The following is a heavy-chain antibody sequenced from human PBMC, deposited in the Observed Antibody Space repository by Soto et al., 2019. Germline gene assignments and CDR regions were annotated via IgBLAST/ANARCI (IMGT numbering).Heavy chain of an antibody. CDR1: GFTFSSYA. D-gene: IGHD6-19*01. J-gene: IGHJ4*02. V-gene: IGHV3-23*01. Sequence: GGSLRLSCAVSGFTFSSYAMSWVRQAPGKGLEWVSGISSSGGKIYYADSVKGRFTISRDSSKSTLYLQMNSLRAEDTAVYYCAKGPIAVAAYYFDYWGQGTLVTVSS. CDR2: ISSSGGKI. CDR3: AKGPIAVAAYYFDY.